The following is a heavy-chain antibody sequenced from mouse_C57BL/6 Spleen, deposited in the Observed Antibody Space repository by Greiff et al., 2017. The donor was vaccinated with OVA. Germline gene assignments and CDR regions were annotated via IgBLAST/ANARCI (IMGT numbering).Heavy chain of an antibody. D-gene: IGHD1-2*01. CDR2: ISYSGST. Sequence: VQLKQSGPGLAKPSQTLSLTCSVSGYSITSDYWNWIRKLPGNKLEYMGYISYSGSTYYNPSLKSRISITRDTSNNQYYLQLNSVATEDTATYYCARSLLTGLYFDVWGTGTTVTVSS. CDR3: ARSLLTGLYFDV. CDR1: GYSITSDY. J-gene: IGHJ1*03. V-gene: IGHV3-8*01.